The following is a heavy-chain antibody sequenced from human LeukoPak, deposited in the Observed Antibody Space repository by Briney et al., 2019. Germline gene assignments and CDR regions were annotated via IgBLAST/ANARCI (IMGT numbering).Heavy chain of an antibody. CDR2: INHSGST. Sequence: SETLSLTCAVYGGSFSNYYWGWIRQPPGKGLEWIGDINHSGSTNYNPSLKSRVTMSVDTSKNQFSLNLSSVTAADTAVYYCAREAGSYRGVEFDYWGQGTLVTVSS. V-gene: IGHV4-34*01. CDR3: AREAGSYRGVEFDY. D-gene: IGHD1-26*01. CDR1: GGSFSNYY. J-gene: IGHJ4*02.